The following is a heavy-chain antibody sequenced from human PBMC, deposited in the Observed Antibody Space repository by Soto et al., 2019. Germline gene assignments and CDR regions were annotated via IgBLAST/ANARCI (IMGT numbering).Heavy chain of an antibody. V-gene: IGHV1-69*01. CDR1: GGTFSSYA. CDR3: ARDNGSSGDRPLAFDI. D-gene: IGHD3-22*01. CDR2: IIPIFGTA. J-gene: IGHJ3*02. Sequence: QVQLVQSGAEVKKPGSSVKVSCKASGGTFSSYAISWVRQAPGQGLEWMGGIIPIFGTANYAQKFQGRVTITADESTSTAYMELSSLRAEDTAVYYCARDNGSSGDRPLAFDIWGQGTMVTVSS.